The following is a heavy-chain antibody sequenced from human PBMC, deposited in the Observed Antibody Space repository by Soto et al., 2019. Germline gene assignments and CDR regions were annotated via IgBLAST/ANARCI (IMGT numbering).Heavy chain of an antibody. CDR3: ARHDFDWEPVAQDYYYYGMDV. Sequence: PGESLKISCKGSGYSFTSYWIGWVRQMPGKGLEWMGIIYPGDSDTRYSPSFQGQVTISADKSISTAYLQWSSLKASDTAMYYCARHDFDWEPVAQDYYYYGMDVWGQGTTVTVSS. CDR1: GYSFTSYW. V-gene: IGHV5-51*01. CDR2: IYPGDSDT. D-gene: IGHD3-9*01. J-gene: IGHJ6*02.